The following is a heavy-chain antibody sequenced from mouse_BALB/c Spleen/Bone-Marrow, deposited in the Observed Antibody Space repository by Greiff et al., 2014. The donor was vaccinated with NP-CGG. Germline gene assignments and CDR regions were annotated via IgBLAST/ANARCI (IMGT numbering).Heavy chain of an antibody. CDR3: ARRVLYFFDF. V-gene: IGHV1-9*01. CDR2: ILPGSGNT. D-gene: IGHD2-3*01. J-gene: IGHJ2*01. Sequence: QVQLQQSGAELMKPGASVKISCKASGYTFSSYWIEWVKQRPGHGLEWIGKILPGSGNTNHNENFKGEATLTADTSSNTVYMQLSSLTSEDSAVYYCARRVLYFFDFWGQGTPLTVSS. CDR1: GYTFSSYW.